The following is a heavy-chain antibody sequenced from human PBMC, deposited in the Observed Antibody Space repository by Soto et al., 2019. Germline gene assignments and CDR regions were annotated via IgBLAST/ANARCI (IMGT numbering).Heavy chain of an antibody. Sequence: GGSLRLSCAASGFTFSSYGMHWVRQAPGKGLEWVAVISYDGSNKYYADSVKGRFTISRDNSKNTLYLQMNSLRAEETAVYYCAKEYSSSGPYFDYWGQGTLVTVSS. J-gene: IGHJ4*02. D-gene: IGHD6-6*01. V-gene: IGHV3-30*18. CDR1: GFTFSSYG. CDR2: ISYDGSNK. CDR3: AKEYSSSGPYFDY.